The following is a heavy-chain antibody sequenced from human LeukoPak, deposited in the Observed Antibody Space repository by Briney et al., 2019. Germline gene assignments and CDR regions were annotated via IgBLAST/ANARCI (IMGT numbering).Heavy chain of an antibody. CDR1: GGSFSGYY. Sequence: SETLSLTCAVYGGSFSGYYWSWIRQPPGKGLEWIGEINHSGSTNYNPSLKSRVTISVDTSKNQFSLKLSSVTAADTAVYYCARDLWEAGERFDYWGQGTLVTVSS. CDR2: INHSGST. D-gene: IGHD1-1*01. CDR3: ARDLWEAGERFDY. V-gene: IGHV4-34*01. J-gene: IGHJ4*02.